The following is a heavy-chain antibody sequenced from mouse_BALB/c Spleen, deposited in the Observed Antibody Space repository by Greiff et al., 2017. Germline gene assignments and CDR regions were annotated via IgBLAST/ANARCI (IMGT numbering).Heavy chain of an antibody. Sequence: VQLVESGPGLVQPSQSLSITCTVSGFSLTSYGVHWVRQSPGKGLEWLGVIWSGGSTDYNAAFISRLSISKDNSKSQVFFKMNSLQANDTAIYYCAKFITTVVEGYYAMDYWGQGTSVTVSS. CDR3: AKFITTVVEGYYAMDY. CDR2: IWSGGST. J-gene: IGHJ4*01. D-gene: IGHD1-1*01. CDR1: GFSLTSYG. V-gene: IGHV2-2*02.